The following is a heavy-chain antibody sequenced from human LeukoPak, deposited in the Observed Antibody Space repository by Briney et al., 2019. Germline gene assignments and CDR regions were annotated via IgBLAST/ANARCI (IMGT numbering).Heavy chain of an antibody. V-gene: IGHV4-34*01. Sequence: SETLSLTCAVYGGSFSGYYWSWIRQPPGKGLEWIGEINHSGSTNYNPSLKSRVTISVDTSKNQFSLKLSSVTAADTAVYYCARGPGRTNYYGSGSTRHLYSWFDPWGQGTLVTVSS. J-gene: IGHJ5*02. CDR1: GGSFSGYY. CDR3: ARGPGRTNYYGSGSTRHLYSWFDP. CDR2: INHSGST. D-gene: IGHD3-10*01.